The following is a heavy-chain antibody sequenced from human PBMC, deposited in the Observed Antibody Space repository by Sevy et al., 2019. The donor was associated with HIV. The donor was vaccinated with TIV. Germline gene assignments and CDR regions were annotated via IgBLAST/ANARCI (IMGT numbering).Heavy chain of an antibody. V-gene: IGHV3-21*01. CDR2: ITGGSSYI. CDR1: GFTFSSYT. Sequence: GGSLRLSCAASGFTFSSYTMNWVRQDPGKGLEWVSSITGGSSYIYYADSVKVRFTISRDNAKNSMFLQRNSMRAEDTAVYYCARDGGCSSTSCLLYFVCWGQGSLFTVSS. CDR3: ARDGGCSSTSCLLYFVC. J-gene: IGHJ4*02. D-gene: IGHD2-2*01.